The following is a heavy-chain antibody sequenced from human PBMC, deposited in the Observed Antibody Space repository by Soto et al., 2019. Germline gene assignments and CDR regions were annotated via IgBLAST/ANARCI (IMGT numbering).Heavy chain of an antibody. V-gene: IGHV4-59*01. D-gene: IGHD5-18*01. Sequence: SETLSLTCTVSGGSISSYYWSWIRQPPGKGLEWIGYIYYSGSTNYNPSLKSRVTISVDTSKNQFSLKLSSVTAADTAVYYCARNTAMVIGDWFDPWGQGTLVTVSS. CDR3: ARNTAMVIGDWFDP. CDR1: GGSISSYY. J-gene: IGHJ5*02. CDR2: IYYSGST.